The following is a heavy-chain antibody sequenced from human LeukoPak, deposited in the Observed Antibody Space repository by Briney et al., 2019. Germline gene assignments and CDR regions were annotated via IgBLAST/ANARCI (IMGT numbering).Heavy chain of an antibody. V-gene: IGHV1-69*04. D-gene: IGHD2-21*02. CDR2: IIPILGIA. CDR1: GGTFSSYA. CDR3: ARKYCGGDCYSAYYYYGVDV. Sequence: ASVKVSCKASGGTFSSYAISWVRQAPGQGLEWMGRIIPILGIANYAQKFQGRVTITADKSTSTAYMELSSLRSEDTAVYYCARKYCGGDCYSAYYYYGVDVWGQGTTVTVSS. J-gene: IGHJ6*02.